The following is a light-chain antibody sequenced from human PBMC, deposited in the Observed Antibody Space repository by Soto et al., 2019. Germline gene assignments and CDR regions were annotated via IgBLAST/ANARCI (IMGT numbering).Light chain of an antibody. CDR1: QSVSSY. CDR2: DVS. Sequence: EIVLTQSPATLSLSPGERATLSCRASQSVSSYFAWYQQKPGQAPRLLIYDVSIRATGIPARFSGSGSGTDFTLTISSLEPEDFAVYYCQQYGSSPLFTFGPGTKVDIK. J-gene: IGKJ3*01. CDR3: QQYGSSPLFT. V-gene: IGKV3-11*01.